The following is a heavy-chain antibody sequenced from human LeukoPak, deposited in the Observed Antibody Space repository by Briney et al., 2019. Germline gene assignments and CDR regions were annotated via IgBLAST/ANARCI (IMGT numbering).Heavy chain of an antibody. CDR3: ARGGYYYDSSGYFDY. V-gene: IGHV1-69*13. Sequence: SVKVSCKASGGTFSSYAISWVRQAPGQGLEWMGGIIPIFGTANYAQKFQGRVTITADESTSTAYMELSSLRSEDTAVYYCARGGYYYDSSGYFDYWGQGTLVTVSS. CDR1: GGTFSSYA. J-gene: IGHJ4*02. CDR2: IIPIFGTA. D-gene: IGHD3-22*01.